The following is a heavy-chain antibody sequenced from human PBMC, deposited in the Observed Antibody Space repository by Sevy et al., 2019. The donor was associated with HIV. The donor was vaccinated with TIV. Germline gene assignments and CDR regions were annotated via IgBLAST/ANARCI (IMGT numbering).Heavy chain of an antibody. D-gene: IGHD2-15*01. V-gene: IGHV3-48*03. CDR2: ISGSGKTT. Sequence: GGSLRLSCAASGFTFSAYEMNWVRQAPGKGLEWLSYISGSGKTTFYADSVRGRFTVSRDNARKSLYLQMNSLRADDTAMYYCARDYCLSGTCCSDHWGQGTLVTVSS. CDR1: GFTFSAYE. J-gene: IGHJ4*02. CDR3: ARDYCLSGTCCSDH.